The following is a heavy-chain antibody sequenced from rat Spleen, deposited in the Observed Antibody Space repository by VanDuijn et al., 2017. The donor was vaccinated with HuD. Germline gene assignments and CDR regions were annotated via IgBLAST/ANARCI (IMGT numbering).Heavy chain of an antibody. D-gene: IGHD1-12*03. V-gene: IGHV2-1*01. J-gene: IGHJ2*01. Sequence: GFSLTSNSVHWVRQSPGKGLEWMGGIWTGGSTAYNSLLESRLRISRDTSKSQVFLKMNSLQTEDTAMYFCASQYYYDGYYRDYWGQGVMVTVSS. CDR3: ASQYYYDGYYRDY. CDR2: IWTGGST. CDR1: GFSLTSNS.